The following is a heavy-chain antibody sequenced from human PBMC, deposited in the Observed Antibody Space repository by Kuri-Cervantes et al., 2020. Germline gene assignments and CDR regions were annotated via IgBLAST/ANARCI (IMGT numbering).Heavy chain of an antibody. J-gene: IGHJ4*02. D-gene: IGHD1-14*01. CDR3: TTREAY. CDR1: GFIFSSYA. V-gene: IGHV3-23*01. CDR2: ISGSGGST. Sequence: GESLKISCAASGFIFSSYAMSWVRQAPGKGLEWVSAISGSGGSTYYADSVKGRFTISRDNSRNTLYLQMNSLKTEDTAVYYCTTREAYWGQGTLVTVSS.